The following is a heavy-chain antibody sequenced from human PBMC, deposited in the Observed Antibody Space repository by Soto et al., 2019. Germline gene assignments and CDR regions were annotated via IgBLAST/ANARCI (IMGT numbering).Heavy chain of an antibody. CDR3: ARLGHPGH. Sequence: QVQLVQSGAEVKKPGSSVKVSCTASGGSLSNSVISWVRQAPAQRLEWMGGVIPILGTANYAQKFQGRITMTADEATSTAYMDLSSLSPDDTAVYYCARLGHPGHWGPGTLVIVSS. CDR2: VIPILGTA. J-gene: IGHJ4*02. V-gene: IGHV1-69*01. CDR1: GGSLSNSV.